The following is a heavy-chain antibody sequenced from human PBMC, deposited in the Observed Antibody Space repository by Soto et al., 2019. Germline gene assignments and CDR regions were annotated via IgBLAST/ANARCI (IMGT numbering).Heavy chain of an antibody. CDR3: ASTQTGGYNSGWSGLGWLDP. CDR1: GGSVSSGSYY. J-gene: IGHJ5*02. V-gene: IGHV4-61*01. Sequence: SETLSLTCTVSGGSVSSGSYYWSWIRQPPGKGLEWIGYIYHSGSTNYNPSLKSRVTMSIDTSKNQFSLKLSSVTAADTAVYYCASTQTGGYNSGWSGLGWLDPWGQGTLVTVSS. D-gene: IGHD6-19*01. CDR2: IYHSGST.